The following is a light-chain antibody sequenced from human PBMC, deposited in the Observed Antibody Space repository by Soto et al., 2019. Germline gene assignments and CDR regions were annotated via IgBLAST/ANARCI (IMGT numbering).Light chain of an antibody. J-gene: IGKJ1*01. CDR2: AAS. CDR3: QQYSTYPRK. V-gene: IGKV1-13*02. Sequence: IQVTQAPSSLSASVGDRVTIPCPARQGSSNDLAWYHQKPGKAPKLLIYAASNLASGVPDRFSGSGSATEFTLTISSLEPDDFAIYYCQQYSTYPRKFGQGTKVDIK. CDR1: QGSSND.